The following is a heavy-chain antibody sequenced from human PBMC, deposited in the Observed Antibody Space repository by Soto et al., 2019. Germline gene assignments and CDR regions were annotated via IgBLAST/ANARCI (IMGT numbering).Heavy chain of an antibody. CDR2: IIPIFGTA. CDR3: ARGDCSGGSCTGLLFDY. V-gene: IGHV1-69*01. J-gene: IGHJ4*02. Sequence: QVQLVQSGAEVQKPGSSVKVSCKASGGTFSSYAISWVRQAPGQGLEWMGGIIPIFGTANYAQKFQGRVTITADESTSTAYMELSSLRSEDTAVYYCARGDCSGGSCTGLLFDYWGQGTLVTVSS. D-gene: IGHD2-15*01. CDR1: GGTFSSYA.